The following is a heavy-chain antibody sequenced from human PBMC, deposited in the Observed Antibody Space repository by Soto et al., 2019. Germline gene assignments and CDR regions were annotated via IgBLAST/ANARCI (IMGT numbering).Heavy chain of an antibody. CDR2: ISSSSSYI. J-gene: IGHJ5*02. V-gene: IGHV3-21*01. CDR1: GFTFSSYS. D-gene: IGHD6-19*01. CDR3: ARGRIAVAGSGWFDP. Sequence: GGSLSLSCAASGFTFSSYSMNWVRQAPGKGLEWVSSISSSSSYIYYADSVKGRFTISRDNAKNSLYLQMNSLRAEDTAVYYCARGRIAVAGSGWFDPWGQGTLVTVSS.